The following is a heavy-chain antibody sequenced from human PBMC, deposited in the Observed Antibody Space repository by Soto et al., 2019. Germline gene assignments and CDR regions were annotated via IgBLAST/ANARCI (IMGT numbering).Heavy chain of an antibody. J-gene: IGHJ6*02. CDR2: VYSSGTT. D-gene: IGHD1-1*01. CDR3: ARVETYDYYYSMDV. Sequence: EVQLVETGGGLIQPGGSLSLSCAASGLAVTSNYMSWVRQAPGKGLEWVSIVYSSGTTYYADSVKGRFTFSRDKSKNTIYLQMRNLRAEDTAVYYCARVETYDYYYSMDVWGQGTTVTVSS. CDR1: GLAVTSNY. V-gene: IGHV3-53*02.